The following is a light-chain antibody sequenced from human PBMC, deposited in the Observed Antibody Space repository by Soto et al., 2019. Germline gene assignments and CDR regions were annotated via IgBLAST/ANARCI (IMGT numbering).Light chain of an antibody. CDR3: QQYNKWPQT. CDR2: GAS. V-gene: IGKV3D-15*01. CDR1: QSVSSSY. J-gene: IGKJ5*01. Sequence: IVLTQSPGTLSLYPGERDTLSCRASQSVSSSYLAWYQQKPGQAPRLLIYGASSRATGIPARFSGSGSGTEFTLTISSLQSDDYAVYYCQQYNKWPQTFGEGTRLEIK.